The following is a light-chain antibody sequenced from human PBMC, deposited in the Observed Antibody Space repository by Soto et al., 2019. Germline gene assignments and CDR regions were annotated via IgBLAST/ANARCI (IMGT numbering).Light chain of an antibody. CDR3: QQYNNWPPIT. J-gene: IGKJ5*01. CDR1: QSVSSN. V-gene: IGKV3-15*01. Sequence: EIGGTQAPATLSVSAGERAPLSFVSSQSVSSNLAWYQQKPGQAPRLLIYGTSTRATGIPARFSGSGSGTEFTLTISSLQSEDFAVYYCQQYNNWPPITFGQGTRLEIK. CDR2: GTS.